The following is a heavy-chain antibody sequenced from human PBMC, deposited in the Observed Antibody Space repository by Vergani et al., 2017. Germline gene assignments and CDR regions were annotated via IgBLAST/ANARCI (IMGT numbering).Heavy chain of an antibody. V-gene: IGHV3-23*01. CDR2: ISGSGGST. Sequence: EVQLLESGGGLVQPGGSLRLSCAASGFTFSSYAMSWVRQAPGKGLEWVSAISGSGGSTYYADSVKGRFTISRDNSKNTLYLQMNSLRAEDTAVYYCAKDGGYDFWSGYYPYYYYGMDVWGQGTTVTVSS. CDR1: GFTFSSYA. D-gene: IGHD3-3*01. CDR3: AKDGGYDFWSGYYPYYYYGMDV. J-gene: IGHJ6*02.